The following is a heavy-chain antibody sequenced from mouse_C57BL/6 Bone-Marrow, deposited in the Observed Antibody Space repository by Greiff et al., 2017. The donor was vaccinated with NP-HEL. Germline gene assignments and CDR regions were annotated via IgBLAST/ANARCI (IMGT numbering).Heavy chain of an antibody. CDR1: GFTFSDYY. CDR3: ARDPYYYGSSYSYFDY. J-gene: IGHJ2*01. CDR2: INYDGSST. Sequence: EVMLVESEGGLVQPGSSMKLSCTASGFTFSDYYMAWVRQVPEKGLEWVANINYDGSSTYYLDSLKSRFIISRDNAKNILYLQMSSLKSEDTATYYCARDPYYYGSSYSYFDYWGQGTTLTVSS. D-gene: IGHD1-1*01. V-gene: IGHV5-16*01.